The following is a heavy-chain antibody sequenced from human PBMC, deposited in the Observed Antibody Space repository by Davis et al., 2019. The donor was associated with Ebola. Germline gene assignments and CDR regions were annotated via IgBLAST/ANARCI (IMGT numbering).Heavy chain of an antibody. Sequence: PGGSLRLSCAASGFTVSSNYMSWVRQAPGKGLEWVSVIYSGGSTYYADSVKGRFTISRDNSKNTLYLQMNSLRAEDTAVYYCASPGVVAASPGFDYWGQGTLVTVSS. CDR2: IYSGGST. D-gene: IGHD2-15*01. CDR3: ASPGVVAASPGFDY. J-gene: IGHJ4*02. V-gene: IGHV3-66*01. CDR1: GFTVSSNY.